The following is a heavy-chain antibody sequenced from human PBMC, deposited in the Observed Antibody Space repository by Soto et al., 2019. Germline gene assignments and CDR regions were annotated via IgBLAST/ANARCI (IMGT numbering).Heavy chain of an antibody. J-gene: IGHJ6*02. Sequence: EVQLLESGGGLVQPGGSLRLSCAASGFTFSTYEMSWVRQAPGKGLEWVSVISGSGGSTYYADSVKGRFTNSRDNSQNTVYLQMNSLRAEDTAVYYCAKERSLVVTAMDVWGQGTTVTVSS. CDR1: GFTFSTYE. CDR3: AKERSLVVTAMDV. D-gene: IGHD2-21*02. V-gene: IGHV3-23*01. CDR2: ISGSGGST.